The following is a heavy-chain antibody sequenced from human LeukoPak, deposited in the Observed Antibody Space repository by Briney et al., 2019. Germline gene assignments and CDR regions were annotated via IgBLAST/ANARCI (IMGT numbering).Heavy chain of an antibody. D-gene: IGHD3-22*01. Sequence: SETLSLTCTVSGGSISSGDYYWSWIRQPPGKGLEWIGYIYYSGSTYYNPSLKSRVTISVDTSKNQFSLKLSSVTAADTAVYYCARGEYYYDSSGCRYWGQGTLVTVSS. J-gene: IGHJ4*02. CDR2: IYYSGST. CDR3: ARGEYYYDSSGCRY. V-gene: IGHV4-30-4*08. CDR1: GGSISSGDYY.